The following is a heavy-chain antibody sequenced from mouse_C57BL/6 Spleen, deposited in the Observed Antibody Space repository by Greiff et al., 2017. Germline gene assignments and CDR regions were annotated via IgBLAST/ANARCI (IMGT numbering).Heavy chain of an antibody. Sequence: EVKLQESGPELVKPGASVKISCKASGYSFTDYNMNWVKQSNGKSLEWIGVINPNYGTTSYNQKFKGKATLTVDQSSSTAYMQLNSLTSEDSAVYYGARDYDYPRRSAMDYWGQGTSGTVSS. CDR1: GYSFTDYN. V-gene: IGHV1-39*01. J-gene: IGHJ4*01. CDR3: ARDYDYPRRSAMDY. D-gene: IGHD2-4*01. CDR2: INPNYGTT.